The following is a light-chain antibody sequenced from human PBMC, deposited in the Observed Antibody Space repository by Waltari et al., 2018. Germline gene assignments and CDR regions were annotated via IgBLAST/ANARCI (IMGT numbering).Light chain of an antibody. CDR2: SVS. CDR3: RPDIHGPWT. Sequence: QRLVHGNGHTYLIWFKKRPAQAARRLFSSVSSRDSGVPDRCGGSGSGNAFTLRISWVDTVDVCIYYCRPDIHGPWTFGQVTRVE. CDR1: QRLVHGNGHTY. V-gene: IGKV2-30*02. J-gene: IGKJ1*01.